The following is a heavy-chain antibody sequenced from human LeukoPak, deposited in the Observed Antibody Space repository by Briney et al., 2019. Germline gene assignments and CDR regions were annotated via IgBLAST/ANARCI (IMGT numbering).Heavy chain of an antibody. Sequence: SETLSLTCAVYGGSFSSYYWGWIRQPPGKGLEWIGSIYYSGSTYYNPSLKSRVTISVDTSKNQFSLKLSSVTAADTAVYYCASTLSGYSYGYPYYYYYYGMDVWGQGTTVTVSS. J-gene: IGHJ6*02. D-gene: IGHD5-18*01. CDR2: IYYSGST. CDR3: ASTLSGYSYGYPYYYYYYGMDV. V-gene: IGHV4-39*01. CDR1: GGSFSSYY.